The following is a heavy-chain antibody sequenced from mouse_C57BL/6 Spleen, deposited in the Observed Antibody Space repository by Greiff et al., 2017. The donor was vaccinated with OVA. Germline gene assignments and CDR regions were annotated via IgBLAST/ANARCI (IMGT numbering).Heavy chain of an antibody. J-gene: IGHJ2*01. CDR3: ARDSDYYDFDY. V-gene: IGHV3-6*01. Sequence: EVKLLESGPGLVKPSQSLSLTCSVTGYSITSGYYWNWIRQFPGNKLEWMGYISYDGSNNYNPSLKNRISITRDTSKNQFFLKLNSVTTEDTATYYCARDSDYYDFDYWGQGTTLTVSS. CDR2: ISYDGSN. CDR1: GYSITSGYY. D-gene: IGHD2-1*01.